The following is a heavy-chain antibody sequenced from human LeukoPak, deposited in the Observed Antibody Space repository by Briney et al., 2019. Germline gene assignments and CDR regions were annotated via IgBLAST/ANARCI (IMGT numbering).Heavy chain of an antibody. Sequence: GGSLRLSCAASGFTFSSYSMNWVRQAPGKGLEWVSSISSSSSYIYYADSVKGRFTISRDNAKNSLYLQMNSLRAEDTAVYYCARDRFNGYYYGHDYWGQGTLVTVSS. CDR1: GFTFSSYS. J-gene: IGHJ4*02. CDR3: ARDRFNGYYYGHDY. V-gene: IGHV3-21*01. D-gene: IGHD3-22*01. CDR2: ISSSSSYI.